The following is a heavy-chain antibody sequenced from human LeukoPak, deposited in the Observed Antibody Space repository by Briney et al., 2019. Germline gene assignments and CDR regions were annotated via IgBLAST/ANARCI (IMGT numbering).Heavy chain of an antibody. D-gene: IGHD3-10*01. J-gene: IGHJ4*02. CDR2: ISSRSSYI. V-gene: IGHV3-21*01. CDR1: GITLSSYS. CDR3: ARGITVRGVYPDY. Sequence: PGGSLRLSCTASGITLSSYSMNWVRQAPGKGLEWVSSISSRSSYIYYGDSVKGRFTISRDNAKNSLYLQMNSLRAEDTAVYYCARGITVRGVYPDYWGQGTLVTVSS.